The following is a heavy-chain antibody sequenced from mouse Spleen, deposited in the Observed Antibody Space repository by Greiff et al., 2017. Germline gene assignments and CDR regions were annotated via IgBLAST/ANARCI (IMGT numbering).Heavy chain of an antibody. V-gene: IGHV1-4*01. CDR3: AHYGYGFAY. J-gene: IGHJ3*01. Sequence: VQLQQSGAELARPGASVKMSCKASGYTFTSYTMHWVNQRPGQGLEWIGYINPSSGYTKYNQKFKDKATLTADKSSSTAYMQLSSLTSEDSAVYYCAHYGYGFAYWGQGTLVTVSA. CDR1: GYTFTSYT. CDR2: INPSSGYT. D-gene: IGHD1-2*01.